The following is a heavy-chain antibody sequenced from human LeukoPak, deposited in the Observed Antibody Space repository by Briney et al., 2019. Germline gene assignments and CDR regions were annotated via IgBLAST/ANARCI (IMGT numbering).Heavy chain of an antibody. V-gene: IGHV4-31*03. CDR2: IYHSGST. D-gene: IGHD4-17*01. J-gene: IGHJ4*02. CDR1: GGSVSRGSHY. Sequence: PSETLSLTCTVSGGSVSRGSHYWNWIRQFPGKGLEWLGYIYHSGSTDYNPSLKGRVTISLEKSKNQFSLKLSFVTAADSAIYYCASEVVTAYGDYGYLDYWGQGSLVTVSS. CDR3: ASEVVTAYGDYGYLDY.